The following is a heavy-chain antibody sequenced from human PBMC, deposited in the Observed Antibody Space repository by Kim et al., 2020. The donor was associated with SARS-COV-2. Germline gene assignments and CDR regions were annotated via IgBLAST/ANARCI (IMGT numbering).Heavy chain of an antibody. CDR3: ARDGRDYDILTGYYKNYYMDV. D-gene: IGHD3-9*01. Sequence: ASVKVSCKASGYTFTGYYMHWVRQAPGQGLEWMGWINPNSGGTNYAQKFQGRVTMTRDTSISTAYMELSRLRSDDTAVYYCARDGRDYDILTGYYKNYYMDVWGKGTTVTVSS. CDR1: GYTFTGYY. CDR2: INPNSGGT. V-gene: IGHV1-2*02. J-gene: IGHJ6*03.